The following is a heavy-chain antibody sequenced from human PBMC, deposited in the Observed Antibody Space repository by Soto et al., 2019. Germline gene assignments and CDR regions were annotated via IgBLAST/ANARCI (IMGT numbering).Heavy chain of an antibody. CDR3: ARDGMTTGDT. Sequence: PSENLSLTCIVSGVSVRSYTWSWVRQPPNTGLEWSGRVFSSVSATYNPSLTRRVSISMDTPENRISLKLDSVTAADAGVYFGARDGMTTGDTWGPGTLVTVSS. D-gene: IGHD2-21*02. V-gene: IGHV4-4*07. CDR2: VFSSVSA. J-gene: IGHJ4*02. CDR1: GVSVRSYT.